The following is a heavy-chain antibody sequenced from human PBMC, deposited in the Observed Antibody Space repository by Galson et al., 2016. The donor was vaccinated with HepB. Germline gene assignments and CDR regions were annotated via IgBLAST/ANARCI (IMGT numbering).Heavy chain of an antibody. CDR2: IYYSGGT. Sequence: TLSLTCTASGGSISSRGYYWSWIRQRPGKGLEWIGYIYYSGGTYYNPSLQSRLTISLDTSKNHFSLKLDSVTAADTAVYYCAGYEVVSLDYWGQGTLVTVSS. CDR1: GGSISSRGYY. CDR3: AGYEVVSLDY. D-gene: IGHD4-23*01. J-gene: IGHJ4*02. V-gene: IGHV4-31*03.